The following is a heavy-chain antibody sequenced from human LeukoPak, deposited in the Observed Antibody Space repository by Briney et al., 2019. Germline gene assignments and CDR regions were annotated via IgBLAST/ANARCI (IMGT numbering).Heavy chain of an antibody. CDR1: GFTFSTYS. CDR2: ITSSSYI. Sequence: PGGSLRLSCAASGFTFSTYSMNWVRQAPGKGLEWVSSITSSSYIYYADSVKGRFSISRDNAKNSLYLQMNSLRAEDTAVYYCARDNGGYDYYYYYGMDVWGQGTTVTVSS. V-gene: IGHV3-21*01. D-gene: IGHD5-12*01. CDR3: ARDNGGYDYYYYYGMDV. J-gene: IGHJ6*02.